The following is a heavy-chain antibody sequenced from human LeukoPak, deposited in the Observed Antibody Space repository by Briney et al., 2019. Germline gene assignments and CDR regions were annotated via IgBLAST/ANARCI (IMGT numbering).Heavy chain of an antibody. Sequence: GASVKVSCKASGYTFTSYGISWVRQAPGQGLEWMGIINPSGGSTSYAQKFQGRVTTTRDMSTSTVYMELSSLRSEDTAVYYCARDGYNSDFDYWGQGTLVTVSS. V-gene: IGHV1-46*01. J-gene: IGHJ4*02. CDR2: INPSGGST. CDR3: ARDGYNSDFDY. CDR1: GYTFTSYG. D-gene: IGHD5-24*01.